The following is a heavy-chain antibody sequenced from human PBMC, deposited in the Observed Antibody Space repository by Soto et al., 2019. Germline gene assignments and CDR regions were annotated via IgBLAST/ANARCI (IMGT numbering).Heavy chain of an antibody. CDR1: GFTLDDYT. D-gene: IGHD2-2*01. Sequence: PGGSLRLSCAASGFTLDDYTIHWVRQAPGKGLEWVSGVGWNGGDIVYADSVKGRFTVSRDNTKNSLYLEVNSLRAEDTAIYYCAKDRAVVVPVSTSYFHYYGLDVWGQGTTVTVSS. CDR3: AKDRAVVVPVSTSYFHYYGLDV. J-gene: IGHJ6*02. CDR2: VGWNGGDI. V-gene: IGHV3-9*01.